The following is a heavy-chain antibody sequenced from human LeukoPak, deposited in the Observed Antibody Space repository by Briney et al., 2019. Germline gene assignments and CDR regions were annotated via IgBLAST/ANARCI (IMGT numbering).Heavy chain of an antibody. CDR3: ARVGYYESSGYYEY. CDR2: INPNSGGT. CDR1: GYTLTDYY. V-gene: IGHV1-2*06. Sequence: ASVKVSCKASGYTLTDYYMHWVRQAPGQGLEWMGRINPNSGGTDYAQKFQGRVTMTRDTSISTVYMELSRLRSDDTAVYYCARVGYYESSGYYEYWGQGTLVTASS. J-gene: IGHJ4*02. D-gene: IGHD3-22*01.